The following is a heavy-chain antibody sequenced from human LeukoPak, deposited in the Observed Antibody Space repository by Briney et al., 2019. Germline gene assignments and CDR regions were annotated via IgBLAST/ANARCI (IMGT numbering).Heavy chain of an antibody. D-gene: IGHD3-22*01. CDR2: ITWNSGSI. Sequence: GRSLRLSCAASGFTFDDYVMHWVRQAPGEGLEWVPGITWNSGSIGYADSVKGRFTISRDNAKNSLYLRMNSLRAEDTALYYCAKGGSGYYPYYFDYWGQGTLVTVSS. J-gene: IGHJ4*02. CDR1: GFTFDDYV. V-gene: IGHV3-9*01. CDR3: AKGGSGYYPYYFDY.